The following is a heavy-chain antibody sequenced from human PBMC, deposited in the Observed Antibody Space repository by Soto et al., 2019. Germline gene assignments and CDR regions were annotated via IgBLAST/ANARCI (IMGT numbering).Heavy chain of an antibody. J-gene: IGHJ4*02. CDR1: GGSISSYY. Sequence: QVQLQESGPGLVKPSETLSLTCTVSGGSISSYYWSWIRQPPGKGLEWIGYIYYSGSTNYNPSLKRRVTISVDTSKNQFSLKLSSVTAADTAVYYCARVTSGYRPHFEYWGQGTLVTVSS. D-gene: IGHD3-3*01. CDR3: ARVTSGYRPHFEY. V-gene: IGHV4-59*01. CDR2: IYYSGST.